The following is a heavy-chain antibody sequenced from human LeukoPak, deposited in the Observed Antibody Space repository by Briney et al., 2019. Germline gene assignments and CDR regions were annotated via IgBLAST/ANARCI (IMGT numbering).Heavy chain of an antibody. CDR1: GYTFTIYD. J-gene: IGHJ3*02. D-gene: IGHD2-15*01. V-gene: IGHV1-8*01. Sequence: ASVKVSCKSSGYTFTIYDINWVRQATGQGLVWMVWMHPNCGNTGYAQKFQARVSMTRNTSISTAYMELSSLRSEDTAVYYCTRGLVVLSATSWAFDIWGHGTMVTVSS. CDR3: TRGLVVLSATSWAFDI. CDR2: MHPNCGNT.